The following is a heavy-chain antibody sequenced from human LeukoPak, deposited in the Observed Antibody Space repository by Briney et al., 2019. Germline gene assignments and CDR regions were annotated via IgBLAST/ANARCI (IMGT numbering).Heavy chain of an antibody. CDR3: ARFHADYFYTYGMDV. CDR2: ISAYSGDT. CDR1: GYTFGTYG. D-gene: IGHD2/OR15-2a*01. Sequence: ASVKVSCKASGYTFGTYGVSWVRQAPGQGLEWMGWISAYSGDTYYVPKFQGRVTLTTDTPTSTAYMEMRSLRSDDTAVYYCARFHADYFYTYGMDVWGQGTTVTVSS. J-gene: IGHJ6*02. V-gene: IGHV1-18*01.